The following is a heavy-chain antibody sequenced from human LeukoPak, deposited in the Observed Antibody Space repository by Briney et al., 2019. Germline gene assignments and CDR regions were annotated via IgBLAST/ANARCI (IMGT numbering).Heavy chain of an antibody. V-gene: IGHV3-48*01. CDR1: GFTFSSYS. Sequence: GVSLRLSCSASGFTFSSYSMMWLGHAPGKERKGVSYISASSSTIYHIDSGRGRFTIARYKTKSSLYLHMQSPRAKDMAFYYCARDELRGGPRGDAFDIWGQGTMVTVSS. CDR3: ARDELRGGPRGDAFDI. CDR2: ISASSSTI. J-gene: IGHJ3*02. D-gene: IGHD3-10*01.